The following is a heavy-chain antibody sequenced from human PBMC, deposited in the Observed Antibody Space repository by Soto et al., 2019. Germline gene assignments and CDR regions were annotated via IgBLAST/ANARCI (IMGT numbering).Heavy chain of an antibody. J-gene: IGHJ4*01. CDR1: GFTSSSYR. Sequence: PGGSLRLSCAASGFTSSSYRMHWVRQAPGKGLEWVAVISYDGSKKYYADSVRGRFTISRDNSKNTLYQRMNSLRAEDTAVYYCAKGAYSIGWYLSLERALDYRGPGLLLSFSS. CDR2: ISYDGSKK. V-gene: IGHV3-30*18. CDR3: AKGAYSIGWYLSLERALDY. D-gene: IGHD6-19*01.